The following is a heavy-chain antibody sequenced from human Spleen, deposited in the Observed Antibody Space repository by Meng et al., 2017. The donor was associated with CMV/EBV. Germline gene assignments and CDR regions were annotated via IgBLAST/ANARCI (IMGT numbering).Heavy chain of an antibody. CDR3: ARDRPYISSWYRGPDY. Sequence: SVKVSCKASGGTFSSYAISWVRQAPGQGLEWMGGIIPIFGTANYAQKFQGRVTITTDESTSTAYMELSSLRSEDTAVYYCARDRPYISSWYRGPDYWGQGTLVTAPQ. V-gene: IGHV1-69*05. CDR2: IIPIFGTA. CDR1: GGTFSSYA. D-gene: IGHD6-13*01. J-gene: IGHJ4*02.